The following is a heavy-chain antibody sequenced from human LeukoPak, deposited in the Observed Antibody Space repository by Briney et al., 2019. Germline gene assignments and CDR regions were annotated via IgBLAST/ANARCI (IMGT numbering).Heavy chain of an antibody. Sequence: PGGSLRLSCTVSGFTFGDYVMNWFRRAPGKGLEWVGFIRSKAYGGTTEYAASVKGRFTISRDDSKSIAHLQMNSLKTEDTAVYYCGSGSGWYSPDYWGQGTLVTVSS. V-gene: IGHV3-49*03. CDR1: GFTFGDYV. J-gene: IGHJ4*02. CDR2: IRSKAYGGTT. CDR3: GSGSGWYSPDY. D-gene: IGHD6-19*01.